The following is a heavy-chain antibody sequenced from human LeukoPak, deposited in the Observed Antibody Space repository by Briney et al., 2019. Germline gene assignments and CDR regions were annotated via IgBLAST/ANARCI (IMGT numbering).Heavy chain of an antibody. CDR3: AKEGYSYGAPLFDP. D-gene: IGHD5-18*01. J-gene: IGHJ5*02. Sequence: GGSLRLSCAACGFTFDDYAMHWVRQAPGKGLEWVSLISGDGGSTYYADSVKGRFTISRDNSKNSLYLQMNSLRTEDTALYYCAKEGYSYGAPLFDPWGQGTLVTVSS. CDR1: GFTFDDYA. CDR2: ISGDGGST. V-gene: IGHV3-43*02.